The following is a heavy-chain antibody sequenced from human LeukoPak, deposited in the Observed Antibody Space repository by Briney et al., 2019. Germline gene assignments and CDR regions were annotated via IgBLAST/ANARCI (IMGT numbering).Heavy chain of an antibody. CDR3: ARGCYTDTYFDY. CDR1: GFTFSSYA. CDR2: ISSNGGST. D-gene: IGHD5-18*01. J-gene: IGHJ4*02. V-gene: IGHV3-64*01. Sequence: GGSLRLSCAASGFTFSSYAMHWVRQAPGEGLEYVSAISSNGGSTYYANSVKGRFTISRDNSKNTLYLQMGSLRAEDMAVYYCARGCYTDTYFDYWGQGTLVTVSS.